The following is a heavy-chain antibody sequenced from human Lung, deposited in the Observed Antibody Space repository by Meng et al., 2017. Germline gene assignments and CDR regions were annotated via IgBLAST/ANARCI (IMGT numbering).Heavy chain of an antibody. CDR2: INTNTGNP. V-gene: IGHV7-4-1*02. CDR3: ASGWFGELFGYFDL. J-gene: IGHJ2*01. CDR1: GYTFTSYA. Sequence: QLVQAESELKEPGAAVKVSCKASGYTFTSYAMNWVRQAPGQGLEWMGWINTNTGNPTYAQGFTGRFVFSLDTSVSTAYLQISSLKAEDTAVYYCASGWFGELFGYFDLWGRGTLVTVSS. D-gene: IGHD3-10*01.